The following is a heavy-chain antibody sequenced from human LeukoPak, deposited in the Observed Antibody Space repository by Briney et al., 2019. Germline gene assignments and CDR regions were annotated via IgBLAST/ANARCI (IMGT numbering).Heavy chain of an antibody. CDR1: GGTFSSYA. Sequence: ASVKVSCKASGGTFSSYAISWVRQAPGQGLEWMGWISAYNGNTNYAQKLQGRVTMTTDTSTSTAYMELRSLRSDDTAVYYWARDQVVLIGSVGYYMDVWGKRTTVTVSS. CDR2: ISAYNGNT. V-gene: IGHV1-18*01. D-gene: IGHD2-8*01. CDR3: ARDQVVLIGSVGYYMDV. J-gene: IGHJ6*03.